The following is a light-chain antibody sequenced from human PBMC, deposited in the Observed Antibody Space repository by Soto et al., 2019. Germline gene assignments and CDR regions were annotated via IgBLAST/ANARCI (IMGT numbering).Light chain of an antibody. CDR2: EVS. V-gene: IGLV2-8*01. CDR3: NSHAGSNNVV. J-gene: IGLJ3*02. Sequence: QSVLTQPPSASGSPGQSVTISCTGTSSDVGGYNYVSWYQQYPGKAPKLMLYEVSKRPSGVPDRFSGSKSGNTASLTVSGLQAEDEADYYCNSHAGSNNVVFGEGTKLTVL. CDR1: SSDVGGYNY.